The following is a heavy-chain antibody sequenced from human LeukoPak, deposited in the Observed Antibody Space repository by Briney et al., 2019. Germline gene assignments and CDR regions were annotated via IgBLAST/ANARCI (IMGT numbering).Heavy chain of an antibody. D-gene: IGHD3-10*01. CDR3: ARDVGYYASGIYP. J-gene: IGHJ5*02. Sequence: SETLSLTCTVSGASISSNSYYWDWIRQPPGRGLEWIGSIYYSGSTYYNPSLKSRVTISVDTSKNQFSLKLNSVTAADTAVYYCARDVGYYASGIYPWGQGTLVTVSS. V-gene: IGHV4-39*07. CDR2: IYYSGST. CDR1: GASISSNSYY.